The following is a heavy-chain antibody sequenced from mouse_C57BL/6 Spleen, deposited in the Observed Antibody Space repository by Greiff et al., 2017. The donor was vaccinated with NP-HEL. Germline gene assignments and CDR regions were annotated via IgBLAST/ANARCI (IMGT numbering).Heavy chain of an antibody. J-gene: IGHJ2*01. Sequence: VQLQQPGAELVRPGSSVKLSCKASGYTFTSYWMHWVKQRPIQGLEWIGNIDPSDSETHYNQKFKDKATLTVDKSSSTAYMQLSSLTSEDSAVYYCASSNDYGSSSLDYWGQGTTLTVSS. CDR2: IDPSDSET. D-gene: IGHD1-1*01. CDR3: ASSNDYGSSSLDY. CDR1: GYTFTSYW. V-gene: IGHV1-52*01.